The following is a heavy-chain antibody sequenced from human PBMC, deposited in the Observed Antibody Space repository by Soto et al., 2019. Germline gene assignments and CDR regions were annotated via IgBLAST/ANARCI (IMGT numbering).Heavy chain of an antibody. Sequence: QITLREAGPTLVKPTQTLTLTCTFSGFSLTTIGVGVGWIRQPPRGAPEWLALVYWNDNKRYSPSLESRLTITKDTSKNQVVLTMTAMDPMDTATYFSVHRPATHMKWFGPWGQGIRVAVSS. J-gene: IGHJ5*02. V-gene: IGHV2-5*01. D-gene: IGHD2-21*01. CDR3: VHRPATHMKWFGP. CDR1: GFSLTTIGVG. CDR2: VYWNDNK.